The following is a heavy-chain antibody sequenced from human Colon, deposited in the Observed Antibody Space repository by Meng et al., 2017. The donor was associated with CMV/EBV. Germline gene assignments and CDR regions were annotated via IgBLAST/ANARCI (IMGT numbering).Heavy chain of an antibody. D-gene: IGHD1-1*01. V-gene: IGHV4-39*01. Sequence: IRNSSSYWGWIRQTPGKGLEWIANIYYTGITYYTPSLRSRVALSVDRSKNQFSLRLTSVTAADTAIYHCARQGTVVEAGTRASYFDYWGQGALVTVSS. CDR2: IYYTGIT. CDR1: IRNSSSY. J-gene: IGHJ4*02. CDR3: ARQGTVVEAGTRASYFDY.